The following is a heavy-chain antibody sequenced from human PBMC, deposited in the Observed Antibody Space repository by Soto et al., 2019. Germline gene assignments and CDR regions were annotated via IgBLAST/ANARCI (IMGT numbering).Heavy chain of an antibody. CDR1: GGTFSSYA. J-gene: IGHJ6*02. Sequence: QVQLVQSGAEVKKPGSSVKVSCKASGGTFSSYAISWVRQAPGQGLEWMGGIIPIFGTANYAQKFQGRVTITADESTSTAYMELSSLRSEDTAVYYCARYSGDERIYYYSYGMDVWGQGTTVTVSS. D-gene: IGHD5-12*01. V-gene: IGHV1-69*12. CDR3: ARYSGDERIYYYSYGMDV. CDR2: IIPIFGTA.